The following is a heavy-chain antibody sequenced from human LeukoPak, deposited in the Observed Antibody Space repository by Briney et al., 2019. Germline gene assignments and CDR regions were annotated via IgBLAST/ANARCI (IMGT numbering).Heavy chain of an antibody. V-gene: IGHV3-30*02. CDR1: GFTFSSYG. CDR2: IRYDGGNK. D-gene: IGHD1-14*01. CDR3: ANTRRDISAPGSKYFQH. J-gene: IGHJ1*01. Sequence: GGSLRLSCAASGFTFSSYGMHWVRQAPGKGLEWVAFIRYDGGNKYYADSVKGRFTISRDNSKNTLYLQMNSLRAEDTAVYYCANTRRDISAPGSKYFQHWGQGTLVTVSS.